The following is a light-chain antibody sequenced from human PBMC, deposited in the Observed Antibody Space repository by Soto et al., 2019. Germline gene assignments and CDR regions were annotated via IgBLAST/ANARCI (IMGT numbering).Light chain of an antibody. Sequence: EIVMTQSPATLSVSPGERGTLSCRASQSVSSNLAWYQQQPGQAPRLLIYGASTRATGIPARFSGSRSGTEFTLTISSLQSEDFAVYYCQQYNNWPCTFGQGTKVEIK. CDR3: QQYNNWPCT. CDR1: QSVSSN. J-gene: IGKJ1*01. V-gene: IGKV3-15*01. CDR2: GAS.